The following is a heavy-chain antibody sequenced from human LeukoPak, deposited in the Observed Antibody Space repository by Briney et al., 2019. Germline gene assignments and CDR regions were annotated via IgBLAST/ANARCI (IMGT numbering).Heavy chain of an antibody. Sequence: PSETLSLTCTVSGGSISSYYWSWIRQPPGKGLEWIAYISYSGSTNYNPSLKSRVTISVDTSKNQVSLKVSSVTAADTAVYYCARDQSGGGDAFDIWGQGTMVTVSS. CDR3: ARDQSGGGDAFDI. J-gene: IGHJ3*02. CDR1: GGSISSYY. V-gene: IGHV4-59*12. D-gene: IGHD4-23*01. CDR2: ISYSGST.